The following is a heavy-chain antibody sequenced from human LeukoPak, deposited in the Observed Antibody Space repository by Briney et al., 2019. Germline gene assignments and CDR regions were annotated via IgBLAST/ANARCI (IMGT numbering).Heavy chain of an antibody. CDR2: INPSGGST. CDR1: GYTFTGYY. V-gene: IGHV1-46*01. J-gene: IGHJ6*03. Sequence: ASVKVSCKASGYTFTGYYMHWVRQAPGQGLEWMGIINPSGGSTSYAQKFQGRVTMTRDTSISTAYMELSRLRSDDTAVYYCARDVVLWFGEHYYMDVWGKGTTVTVSS. D-gene: IGHD3-10*01. CDR3: ARDVVLWFGEHYYMDV.